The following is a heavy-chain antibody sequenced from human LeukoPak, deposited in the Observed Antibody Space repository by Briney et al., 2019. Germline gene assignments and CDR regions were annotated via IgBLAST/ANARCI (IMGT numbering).Heavy chain of an antibody. D-gene: IGHD6-19*01. V-gene: IGHV3-7*01. J-gene: IGHJ5*02. CDR2: IKQDGSEK. Sequence: PGGSLRLSCAASGFTFSSYWMSWVRQAPGKGLEWVANIKQDGSEKYYVDSVKGRFTISRDNAKNSLYLQMNSLRAEDTAVYYCAGDFRYLYSSGWYPTLNPWGQGTLVTVSS. CDR3: AGDFRYLYSSGWYPTLNP. CDR1: GFTFSSYW.